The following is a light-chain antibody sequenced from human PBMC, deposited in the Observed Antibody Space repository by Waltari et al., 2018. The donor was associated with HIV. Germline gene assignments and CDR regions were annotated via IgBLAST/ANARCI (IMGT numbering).Light chain of an antibody. J-gene: IGLJ2*01. V-gene: IGLV2-11*01. Sequence: QSALTQPRSVSGSPGQSVPISCSGSSNDVGSYDHVSWYHHVPGGAPQVVIYDVSQLPSAIFDRFSVSKSGNTAYLMISCLRIDDEGDYYCCSYGGSYTFVFGGGTRLTV. CDR3: CSYGGSYTFV. CDR2: DVS. CDR1: SNDVGSYDH.